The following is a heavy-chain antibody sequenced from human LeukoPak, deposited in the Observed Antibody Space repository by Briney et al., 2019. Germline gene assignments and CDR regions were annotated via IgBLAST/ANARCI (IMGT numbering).Heavy chain of an antibody. D-gene: IGHD1-26*01. V-gene: IGHV3-7*01. Sequence: GGSLRLSCAASGFTFSSYWMSWVRQAPGKGLEWVANIKQDGSEKYYMDSVKGRFTISRDNAKNSLYLQMNNLRAEDTAVYYCARGGELLRPADYWGQGTLVTVSS. CDR2: IKQDGSEK. J-gene: IGHJ4*02. CDR3: ARGGELLRPADY. CDR1: GFTFSSYW.